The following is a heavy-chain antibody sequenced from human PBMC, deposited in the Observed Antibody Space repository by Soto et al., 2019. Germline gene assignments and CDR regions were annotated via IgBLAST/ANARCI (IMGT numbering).Heavy chain of an antibody. CDR3: AKVHLGSSWFSYLIF. CDR2: ITGSGGNT. Sequence: EVQLLQSGGGSVQPGGSLRLSCAASGFTFSSYSMTWVRQAPGKGLQWVSSITGSGGNTYYRDSVKGRFTISRDKSKNPVDLQLNGLRVEDTALYYCAKVHLGSSWFSYLIFWGQGARVTVSS. V-gene: IGHV3-23*01. D-gene: IGHD6-13*01. CDR1: GFTFSSYS. J-gene: IGHJ4*02.